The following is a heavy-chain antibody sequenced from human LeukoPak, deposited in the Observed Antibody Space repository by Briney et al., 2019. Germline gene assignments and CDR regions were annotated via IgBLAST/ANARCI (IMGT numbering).Heavy chain of an antibody. Sequence: GGSLRLSCAASGFTFKNAWMNWVRQAPGKGLEWVSSISGSGTSTYYADSVKGRLTISRDNSNNTLYLQINSLRADDTAAYFCAKGRDGGFDLIDYWGQGTLVTVSS. V-gene: IGHV3-23*01. CDR3: AKGRDGGFDLIDY. CDR2: ISGSGTST. D-gene: IGHD2-21*01. J-gene: IGHJ4*02. CDR1: GFTFKNAW.